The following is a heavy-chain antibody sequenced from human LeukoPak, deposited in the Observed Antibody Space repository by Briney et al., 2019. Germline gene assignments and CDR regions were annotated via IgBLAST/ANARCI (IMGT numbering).Heavy chain of an antibody. V-gene: IGHV3-7*01. CDR3: ASPPEHEAVAATPGY. Sequence: HPGGSLRLSCAASGFTFSNYWMSWVRQAPGKGLEWVANIKQHGSEKYYVDSVKGRFTISRDNAKNSLYLQMNSLRAEDTAVYYCASPPEHEAVAATPGYWGQGTLVTVSS. CDR1: GFTFSNYW. J-gene: IGHJ4*02. CDR2: IKQHGSEK. D-gene: IGHD2-15*01.